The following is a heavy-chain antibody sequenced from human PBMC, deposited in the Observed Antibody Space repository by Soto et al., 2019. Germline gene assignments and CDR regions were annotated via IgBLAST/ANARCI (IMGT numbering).Heavy chain of an antibody. D-gene: IGHD6-19*01. CDR2: IIPIVDLA. V-gene: IGHV1-69*02. J-gene: IGHJ4*02. Sequence: ASVKVSCKASGGTFSNYSINWVRQAPGHGLEWMGRIIPIVDLANYAQKFQNRVTITADKSTSTAYMELSSLTSEDTAVYYCARAPGYSSNYADSWGQGTLVTVSS. CDR3: ARAPGYSSNYADS. CDR1: GGTFSNYS.